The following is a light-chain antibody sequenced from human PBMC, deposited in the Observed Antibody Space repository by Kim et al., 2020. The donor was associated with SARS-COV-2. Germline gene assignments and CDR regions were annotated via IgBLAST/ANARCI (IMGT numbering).Light chain of an antibody. CDR2: DNS. J-gene: IGLJ2*01. CDR1: STTIGAGYD. CDR3: QSYDSSLSVVV. Sequence: RVTISCTGRSTTIGAGYDVPWYQQLPGTAPKLLIYDNSKRPSGVPDRFSGSKSGTSASLAITGLQAEDEADYYCQSYDSSLSVVVFGGGTQLTVL. V-gene: IGLV1-40*01.